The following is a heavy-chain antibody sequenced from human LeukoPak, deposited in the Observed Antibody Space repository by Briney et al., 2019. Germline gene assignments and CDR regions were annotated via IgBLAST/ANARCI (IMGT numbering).Heavy chain of an antibody. J-gene: IGHJ6*02. V-gene: IGHV3-30*09. CDR3: ARDQTLLHYYYGMDV. D-gene: IGHD2-15*01. Sequence: TGGSLRLSCAASGFTFNSYAMHWVRQAPGKGLEWVAGISYDGSNKYYVDSVKGRFAIPRDNSKNTLFLQMNSLRDEDTAVYYCARDQTLLHYYYGMDVWGQGTTVTVSS. CDR1: GFTFNSYA. CDR2: ISYDGSNK.